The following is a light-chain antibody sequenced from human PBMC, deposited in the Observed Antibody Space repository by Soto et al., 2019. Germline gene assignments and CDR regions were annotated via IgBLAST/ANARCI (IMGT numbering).Light chain of an antibody. CDR1: QSVSGN. CDR3: QQYRSWGRT. Sequence: EIVMTQSPGTLSVSPGEGATLSCRASQSVSGNLAWYQQKPGQAPRLLVYGASTKATDMPGRFSGRGSGTEFTLTINILQSEDCEVYSRQQYRSWGRTVRQGTKV. CDR2: GAS. V-gene: IGKV3-15*01. J-gene: IGKJ1*01.